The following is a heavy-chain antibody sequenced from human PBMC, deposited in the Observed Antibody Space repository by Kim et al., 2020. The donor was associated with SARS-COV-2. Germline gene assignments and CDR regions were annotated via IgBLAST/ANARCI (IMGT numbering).Heavy chain of an antibody. Sequence: GNTPYSQKWQGRITITLETSASTAYMGLSTLRSEDTGVYYCARGYYLDYWGQGTLVTVSS. J-gene: IGHJ4*02. V-gene: IGHV1-3*01. D-gene: IGHD3-10*01. CDR2: GNT. CDR3: ARGYYLDY.